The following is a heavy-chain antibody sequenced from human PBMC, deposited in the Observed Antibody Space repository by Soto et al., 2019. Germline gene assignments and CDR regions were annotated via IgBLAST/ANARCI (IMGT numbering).Heavy chain of an antibody. CDR3: ASEGLATLNAFNI. Sequence: GASVKVSCKASGYTFTSYDINWVRQATGQGLEWMGWMNPNSGNTGYAQKFQGRVTMTRNTSISTAYMELSSLRSEDTAVYYCASEGLATLNAFNIWGQGTMVTVSS. D-gene: IGHD5-12*01. V-gene: IGHV1-8*01. CDR2: MNPNSGNT. CDR1: GYTFTSYD. J-gene: IGHJ3*02.